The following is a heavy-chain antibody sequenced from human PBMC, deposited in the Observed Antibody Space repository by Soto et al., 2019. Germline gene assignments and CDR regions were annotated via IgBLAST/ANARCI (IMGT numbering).Heavy chain of an antibody. CDR3: ARGDSGSHSDFDY. D-gene: IGHD1-26*01. J-gene: IGHJ4*02. CDR2: ISSSSSYT. V-gene: IGHV3-11*06. CDR1: SFTYAVYY. Sequence: GSLSLSCVASSFTYAVYYVSCIRPAEGEGLEWDSYISSSSSYTNDTDSVKGRITISRDNAKHSLFLHMKSLRDEDTAVYFCARGDSGSHSDFDYWGQGTLVTVSS.